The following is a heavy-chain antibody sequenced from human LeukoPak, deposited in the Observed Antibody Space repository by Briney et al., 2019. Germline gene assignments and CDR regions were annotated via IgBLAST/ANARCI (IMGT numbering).Heavy chain of an antibody. CDR2: INPSGGST. CDR3: ARTATITGTGNYYFDY. CDR1: GYTFTSYY. V-gene: IGHV1-46*01. Sequence: GASVKVSCKASGYTFTSYYMHWVRQAPGQGLEWMGIINPSGGSTSYAQKFQGRVTMTRDMSTSTVYMELRSLRSEDTAVYYCARTATITGTGNYYFDYWGQGTLDTVSS. D-gene: IGHD1-20*01. J-gene: IGHJ4*02.